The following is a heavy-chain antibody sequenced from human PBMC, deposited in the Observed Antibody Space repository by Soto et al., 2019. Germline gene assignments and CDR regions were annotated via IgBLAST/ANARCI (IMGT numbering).Heavy chain of an antibody. J-gene: IGHJ4*02. D-gene: IGHD3-9*01. CDR1: GFTFSSYG. CDR3: ARGGYFDWLPTDY. CDR2: IWYDGSNK. Sequence: QVQLVESGGGVVQPGRSPRLSCAASGFTFSSYGMHWVRQAPGKGLEWVAVIWYDGSNKYYADSVKGRFTISRDNSKNTLYLQMNSLRAEDTAVYYCARGGYFDWLPTDYWGQGTLVTVSS. V-gene: IGHV3-33*01.